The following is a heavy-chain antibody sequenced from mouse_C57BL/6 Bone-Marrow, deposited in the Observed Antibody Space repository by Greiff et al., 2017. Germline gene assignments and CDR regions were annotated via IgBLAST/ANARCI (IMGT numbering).Heavy chain of an antibody. J-gene: IGHJ1*03. CDR1: GYTFTSYW. V-gene: IGHV1-55*01. D-gene: IGHD4-1*01. Sequence: QVQLQQPGAELVKPGASVKMSCKASGYTFTSYWITWVKQRPGQGLEWIGDIYPGSGSTNYNEKFKSKATLTVDTSSSTAYMQLSSLTSEDSAVYYCARGELGLRWYCDVWGTGTTVTVSA. CDR3: ARGELGLRWYCDV. CDR2: IYPGSGST.